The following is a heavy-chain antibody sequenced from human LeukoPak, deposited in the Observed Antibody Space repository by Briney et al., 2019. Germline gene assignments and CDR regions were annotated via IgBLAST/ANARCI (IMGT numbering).Heavy chain of an antibody. CDR3: TSHPNSRYDFWSGSNATYYYYGMDV. J-gene: IGHJ6*02. Sequence: GGSLRLSCAASGYTFSSYAMSWVRQAPGKGLEWVSAISGSGGSTYYADSVKGRFTISRDNSKNTAYLQMNSLKTEDTAVYYCTSHPNSRYDFWSGSNATYYYYGMDVWGQGTTVTVSS. CDR2: ISGSGGST. V-gene: IGHV3-23*01. D-gene: IGHD3-3*01. CDR1: GYTFSSYA.